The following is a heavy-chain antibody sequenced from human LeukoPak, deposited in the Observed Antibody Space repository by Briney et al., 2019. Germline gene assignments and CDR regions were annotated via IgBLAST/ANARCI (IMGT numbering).Heavy chain of an antibody. CDR2: LYGGGGS. CDR3: ARAMYSSSWPYYYYGMDV. D-gene: IGHD6-13*01. V-gene: IGHV3-53*01. J-gene: IGHJ6*02. Sequence: GGSLRLSCAASGFAVSSNYMSWVRQAPGKGLEWVSVLYGGGGSYYADSVKGRFIIFRDNSKNMLYLQMNSLRVEDTAVYYCARAMYSSSWPYYYYGMDVWGQGTTVTVSS. CDR1: GFAVSSNY.